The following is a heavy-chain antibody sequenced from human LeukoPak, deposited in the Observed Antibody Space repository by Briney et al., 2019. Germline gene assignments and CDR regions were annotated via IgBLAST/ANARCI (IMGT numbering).Heavy chain of an antibody. CDR2: INHSGST. CDR1: GGSFSGYY. J-gene: IGHJ4*02. CDR3: ARQTGSGLFILP. Sequence: SETLSLTCAVYGGSFSGYYWSWIRQPPGKGLEWIGEINHSGSTNYSPSLKSRVTISVDTSKNQFSLRLSSVTAADTAVYYCARQTGSGLFILPGGQGTLVTVSS. V-gene: IGHV4-34*01. D-gene: IGHD3/OR15-3a*01.